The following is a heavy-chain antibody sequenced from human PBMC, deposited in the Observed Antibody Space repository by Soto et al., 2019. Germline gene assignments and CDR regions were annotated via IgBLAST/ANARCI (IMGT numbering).Heavy chain of an antibody. CDR1: GFTFSSYS. CDR2: ISRSSSTI. J-gene: IGHJ4*02. V-gene: IGHV3-48*01. D-gene: IGHD5-18*01. CDR3: ARDRAGYSYGSDY. Sequence: HPGGSLRLSCAASGFTFSSYSMKWVRQAPGKGLEWVSYISRSSSTIYYADSVKGRFTISRDNAKNSLYLQMNSLRAEDTAVYYCARDRAGYSYGSDYWGQGTLVTVSS.